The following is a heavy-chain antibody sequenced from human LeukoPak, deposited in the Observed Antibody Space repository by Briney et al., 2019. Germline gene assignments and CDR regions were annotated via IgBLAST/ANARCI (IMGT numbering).Heavy chain of an antibody. CDR2: IKQDGSEK. Sequence: GGSLRLSCAASGFTFSSYWMSWVRQAPGKGLEWVANIKQDGSEKYYVDSVKGRFTISRDNAKNSLYLQMNGLRAEDTAVYYCASFTTVVTAMGDYWGQGTLVTVSS. CDR1: GFTFSSYW. J-gene: IGHJ4*02. D-gene: IGHD4-23*01. V-gene: IGHV3-7*01. CDR3: ASFTTVVTAMGDY.